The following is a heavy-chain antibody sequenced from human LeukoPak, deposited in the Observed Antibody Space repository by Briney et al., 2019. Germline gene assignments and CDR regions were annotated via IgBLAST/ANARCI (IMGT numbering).Heavy chain of an antibody. CDR1: GFTFSSYS. CDR3: ARDKGDYHTSGSLFVF. D-gene: IGHD3-22*01. J-gene: IGHJ4*02. Sequence: GGSLRLSCAASGFTFSSYSMNWVRQAPGKGLEWVSSISSSSSYIYYADSVKGRFTISRDNAKNSLFLQMNSLRAEDAAVYYCARDKGDYHTSGSLFVFGGQGTLVTVSS. V-gene: IGHV3-21*04. CDR2: ISSSSSYI.